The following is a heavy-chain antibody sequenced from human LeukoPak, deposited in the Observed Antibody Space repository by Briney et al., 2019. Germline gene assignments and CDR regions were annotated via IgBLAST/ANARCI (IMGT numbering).Heavy chain of an antibody. CDR2: ISGSGGST. V-gene: IGHV3-23*01. J-gene: IGHJ4*02. Sequence: GGSLRLSCAASGFTFSSDAMNWVRQAPGKGLEWVSAISGSGGSTYYADSVKGRFTISRDNSKNTLYLQMNSLRAEDTAVYYCAKGTAMVTGSVDYWGQGTLVTVSS. CDR1: GFTFSSDA. CDR3: AKGTAMVTGSVDY. D-gene: IGHD5-18*01.